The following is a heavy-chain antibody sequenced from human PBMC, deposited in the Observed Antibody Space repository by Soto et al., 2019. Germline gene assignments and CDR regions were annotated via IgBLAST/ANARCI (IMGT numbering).Heavy chain of an antibody. J-gene: IGHJ6*02. V-gene: IGHV4-34*01. CDR2: INHSGST. CDR1: GGSFSGYY. CDR3: ARPLPILESDIDYYGMDV. Sequence: SETLSLTCAVYGGSFSGYYWGWIRQPPGKGLEWIGEINHSGSTNYNPSLKSRVTISVDTSKNQFSLKLSSVTAADTAVYYCARPLPILESDIDYYGMDVWGQGTTVTVSS.